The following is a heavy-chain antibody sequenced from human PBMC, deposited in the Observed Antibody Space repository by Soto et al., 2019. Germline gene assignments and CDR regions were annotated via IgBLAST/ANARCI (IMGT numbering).Heavy chain of an antibody. J-gene: IGHJ6*04. Sequence: PSETLSLTCTVSGGSISSGDYYWSWIRQPPGKGLEWIGYIYYSGSTYYNPSLKSRVTISVDTSKNQFSLKLSSVTAADTAVYYCARDRLSGTSRDYYGMDVRGEGTTVTVSS. V-gene: IGHV4-30-4*01. CDR2: IYYSGST. CDR1: GGSISSGDYY. D-gene: IGHD1-1*01. CDR3: ARDRLSGTSRDYYGMDV.